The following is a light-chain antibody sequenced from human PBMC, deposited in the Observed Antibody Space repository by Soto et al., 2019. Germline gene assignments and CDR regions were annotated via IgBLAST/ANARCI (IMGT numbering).Light chain of an antibody. J-gene: IGKJ3*01. CDR2: AAS. V-gene: IGKV1-27*01. CDR1: QGIRNF. Sequence: DIQMTQSPPSLSASVGDRVTITCRASQGIRNFLAWYQQKPGKAPKLLIYAASTLQSGVPSRFSGSGSGTDFTLTIHSLQTEDVATKHCKKYSSVPVFGPGTKVEIK. CDR3: KKYSSVPV.